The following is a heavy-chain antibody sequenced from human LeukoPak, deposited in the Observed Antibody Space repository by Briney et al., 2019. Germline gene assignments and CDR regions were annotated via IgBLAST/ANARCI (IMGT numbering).Heavy chain of an antibody. CDR1: GYTFSNYG. CDR3: ASLIQNVYYGSEGAGYFDL. D-gene: IGHD3-10*01. Sequence: ASVKVSCKASGYTFSNYGISWVRQAPGQGLEWVGWIRGDNGNTNYAQKLQGRVTMTTDTSTSTAYMELSSLRSEDTAMYYCASLIQNVYYGSEGAGYFDLWGRGTLVTVSS. V-gene: IGHV1-18*01. J-gene: IGHJ2*01. CDR2: IRGDNGNT.